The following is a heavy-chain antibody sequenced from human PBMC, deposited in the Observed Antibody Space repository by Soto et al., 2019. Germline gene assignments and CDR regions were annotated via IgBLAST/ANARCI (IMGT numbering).Heavy chain of an antibody. CDR1: GYTFTSYG. CDR2: ISPYTGNR. Sequence: QIQLEQSGAEVKTPGASVKVSCKASGYTFTSYGISWVRQAPGQGLEWMGWISPYTGNRNYSESLQGRVTMTTDTSTSTAYMELRTLTSDDTAVYLCARIRRRTNTPEARLAYWGQGSLVTVSS. V-gene: IGHV1-18*01. CDR3: ARIRRRTNTPEARLAY. J-gene: IGHJ4*02.